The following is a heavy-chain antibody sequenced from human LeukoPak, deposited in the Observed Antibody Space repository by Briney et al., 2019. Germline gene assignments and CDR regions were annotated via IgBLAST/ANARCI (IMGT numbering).Heavy chain of an antibody. J-gene: IGHJ5*02. CDR3: ARLGGFCTNGVCPNWFDP. V-gene: IGHV4-38-2*02. Sequence: SETLSLTCTVSGYSISSGYYWGWIRQPPGKGLEWIGNIYHSGNTYYNPSLKSRVTISVDTSKNQFSLKLSSVTAADTAVYYCARLGGFCTNGVCPNWFDPWGQGTLVTVSS. CDR1: GYSISSGYY. CDR2: IYHSGNT. D-gene: IGHD2-8*01.